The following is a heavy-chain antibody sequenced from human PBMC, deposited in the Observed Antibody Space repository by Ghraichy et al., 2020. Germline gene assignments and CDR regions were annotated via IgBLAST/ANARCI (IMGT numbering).Heavy chain of an antibody. Sequence: SETLSLTCAVYGGSFSGYYWSWIRQPPGKGLEWIGEINHSGSTNYNPSLKSRVTISVDTSKNQFSLKLSSVTAADTAVYYCARGSGYDYRNLDYWGQGTLVTVSS. D-gene: IGHD5-12*01. CDR3: ARGSGYDYRNLDY. V-gene: IGHV4-34*01. CDR2: INHSGST. CDR1: GGSFSGYY. J-gene: IGHJ4*02.